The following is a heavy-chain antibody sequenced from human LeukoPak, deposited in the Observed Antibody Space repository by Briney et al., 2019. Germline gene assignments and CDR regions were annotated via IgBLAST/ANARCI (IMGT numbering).Heavy chain of an antibody. Sequence: GGSLRLSCAASGFTFRNFAMAWVRQAPGKGLEWVSAISGSGGSTYYADSVKGRFTISRDNSKNTLYLQMNSLRAEDTAVYYCAKGANWGFSGYYMDVWGKGTAVTVSS. CDR2: ISGSGGST. D-gene: IGHD7-27*01. V-gene: IGHV3-23*01. CDR1: GFTFRNFA. CDR3: AKGANWGFSGYYMDV. J-gene: IGHJ6*03.